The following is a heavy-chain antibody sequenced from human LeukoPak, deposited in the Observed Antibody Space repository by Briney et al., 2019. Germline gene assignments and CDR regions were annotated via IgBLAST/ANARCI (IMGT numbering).Heavy chain of an antibody. D-gene: IGHD3-10*01. Sequence: SETLSLTCTVSGGYISTYSWSWIRQPPGKGLEWIGYIYYSGSTNYNPSLKSRVTISVDTSKNQFSLKLSSVTAADTAVYYCASEEYYYGSGTQHWGQGTLVTVSS. CDR3: ASEEYYYGSGTQH. V-gene: IGHV4-59*01. J-gene: IGHJ4*02. CDR2: IYYSGST. CDR1: GGYISTYS.